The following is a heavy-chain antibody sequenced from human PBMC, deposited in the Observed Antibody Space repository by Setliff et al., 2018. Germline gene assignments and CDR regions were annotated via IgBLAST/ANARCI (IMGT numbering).Heavy chain of an antibody. CDR2: IYPGDSDT. J-gene: IGHJ3*01. Sequence: GESLKISCKASGYIFTNYWIGWVRQMPGKGLEWMGVIYPGDSDTRYSPSFQGQVTISADKSINTAYLQRSSLKASDTAIYYCTRHEDRNKCTSSSCYRENDAFDVWGQGAMVTVSS. CDR3: TRHEDRNKCTSSSCYRENDAFDV. D-gene: IGHD2-2*01. CDR1: GYIFTNYW. V-gene: IGHV5-51*01.